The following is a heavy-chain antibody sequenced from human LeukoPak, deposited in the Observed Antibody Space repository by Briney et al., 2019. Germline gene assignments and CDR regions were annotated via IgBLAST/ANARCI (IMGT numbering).Heavy chain of an antibody. D-gene: IGHD3-22*01. J-gene: IGHJ4*02. CDR1: GYTFTSYY. Sequence: ASVKVSCKASGYTFTSYYMHWVRQAPGQGLEWMGIINPSGGSTSYAQKFQGRVTMTSDTSTSTVYMELSSLSSEDTAVSDYATVGDSSGYFFDYWGQGTLVTVSS. CDR3: ATVGDSSGYFFDY. V-gene: IGHV1-46*01. CDR2: INPSGGST.